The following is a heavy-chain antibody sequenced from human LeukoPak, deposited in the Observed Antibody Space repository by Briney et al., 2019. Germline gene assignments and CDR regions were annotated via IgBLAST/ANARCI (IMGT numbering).Heavy chain of an antibody. CDR2: IYYSGST. D-gene: IGHD3-3*01. CDR3: ARGTLYFSFDY. CDR1: GGSISSGGYY. Sequence: SETLSLTCTVSGGSISSGGYYWSRIRQHPGKGLEWIGYIYYSGSTYYNPSLKSRVTISVDTSKNQFSLKLSSVTAADTAVYYCARGTLYFSFDYWGQGTLVTVSS. V-gene: IGHV4-31*03. J-gene: IGHJ4*02.